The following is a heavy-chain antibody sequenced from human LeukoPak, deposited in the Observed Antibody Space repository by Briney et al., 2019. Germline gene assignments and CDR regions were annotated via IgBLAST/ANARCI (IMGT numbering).Heavy chain of an antibody. D-gene: IGHD2-15*01. V-gene: IGHV4-34*01. CDR1: GGSFSGYY. J-gene: IGHJ6*02. CDR2: INYRGST. CDR3: ARGGYCSGGSCYSPPGDYYYYGMDV. Sequence: SAPLSPPLAVRGGSFSGYYWSWIPPPPGKGLGGIGGINYRGSTNYNPSLKSRVTISVDTSKNQFYLKLSSVTAADTAVYYCARGGYCSGGSCYSPPGDYYYYGMDVWGQGTTVTVSS.